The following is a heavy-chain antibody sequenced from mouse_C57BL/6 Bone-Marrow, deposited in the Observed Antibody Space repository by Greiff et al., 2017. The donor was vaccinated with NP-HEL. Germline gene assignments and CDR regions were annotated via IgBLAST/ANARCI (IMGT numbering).Heavy chain of an antibody. V-gene: IGHV1-54*01. Sequence: QVQLQQSGAELVRPGTSVKVSCKASGYAFTNYLIEWVKQRPGQGLEWIGVINPGSGGTNYNEKFKGKATLTADKSSSTAYMQLSSLTSEDSAVYFGAKGRSTVVGAMDYWGQGTSVTVSS. CDR2: INPGSGGT. CDR3: AKGRSTVVGAMDY. D-gene: IGHD1-1*01. J-gene: IGHJ4*01. CDR1: GYAFTNYL.